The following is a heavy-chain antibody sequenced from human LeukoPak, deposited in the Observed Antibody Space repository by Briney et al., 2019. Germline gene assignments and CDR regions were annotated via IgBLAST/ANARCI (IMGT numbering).Heavy chain of an antibody. CDR3: ARASYVAIYFDY. CDR1: GGSISSGDSY. V-gene: IGHV4-31*03. Sequence: PSETLSLTCTVSGGSISSGDSYWSWIRHLPGKGLEWLGYIYYSGSAYYNPSLKSRVSISVDTSKNQFSLQLTSVTAADTAVYYCARASYVAIYFDYWGQGTLVTVSS. D-gene: IGHD3-16*01. J-gene: IGHJ4*02. CDR2: IYYSGSA.